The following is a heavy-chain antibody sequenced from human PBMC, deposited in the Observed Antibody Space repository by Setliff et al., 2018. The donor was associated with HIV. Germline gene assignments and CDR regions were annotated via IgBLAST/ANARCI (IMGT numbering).Heavy chain of an antibody. CDR2: IHHSGGT. V-gene: IGHV4-59*11. CDR1: YGSISGHY. D-gene: IGHD6-13*01. Sequence: SETLSLTCTVSYGSISGHYWTWIRQPPGKGLEWIGYIHHSGGTQYNPSLMSRLTMSVDSSKNQFSLSLRSVTAADTAVYYCARLPDINSWPFDYWARGTLVTVSS. CDR3: ARLPDINSWPFDY. J-gene: IGHJ4*02.